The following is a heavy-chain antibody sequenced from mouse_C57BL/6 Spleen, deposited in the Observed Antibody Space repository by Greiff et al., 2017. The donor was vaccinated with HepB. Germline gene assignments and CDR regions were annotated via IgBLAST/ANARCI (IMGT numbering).Heavy chain of an antibody. V-gene: IGHV10-1*01. D-gene: IGHD1-1*01. CDR2: IRSKSNNYAT. CDR1: GFSFNTYA. CDR3: VRQIYYYGSSGYFDY. J-gene: IGHJ2*01. Sequence: DVMLVESGGGLVQPKGSLKLSCAASGFSFNTYAMNWVRQAPGKGLEWVARIRSKSNNYATYYADSVKDRFTISRDDSESMLYLQMNNLKTEDTAMYYCVRQIYYYGSSGYFDYWGQGTTLTVSS.